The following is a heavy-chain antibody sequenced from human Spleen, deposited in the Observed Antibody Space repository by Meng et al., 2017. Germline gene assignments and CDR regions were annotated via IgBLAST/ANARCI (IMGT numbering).Heavy chain of an antibody. CDR3: ARHDWFDP. J-gene: IGHJ5*02. CDR1: GFYFSNAW. V-gene: IGHV3-15*01. CDR2: IKSNTDGGTA. Sequence: EVQLVESGGDLVKPGGSLGLSFAASGFYFSNAWMSWVRQAPGKGLEWVGRIKSNTDGGTAEYAAPVTGRFTISRDNSKNTVYLQMNSLRAEDTAIYYCARHDWFDPWGQGTLVTVSS.